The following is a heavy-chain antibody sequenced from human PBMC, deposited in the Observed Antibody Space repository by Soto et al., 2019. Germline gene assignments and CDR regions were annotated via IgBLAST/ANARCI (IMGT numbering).Heavy chain of an antibody. V-gene: IGHV3-23*01. CDR3: AKSRVFIGAIVTLLDS. D-gene: IGHD3-16*02. J-gene: IGHJ4*02. CDR1: GFTFSSYA. CDR2: ISNNSDTA. Sequence: EVQLLDSGGGLVQPGGSLTLSCATSGFTFSSYAMDWVRQAAEKGLEWVASISNNSDTAYYADYVNGRFTISRCNSENTLYLQMNGLRADDTALYFCAKSRVFIGAIVTLLDSWGQGTQVTVSS.